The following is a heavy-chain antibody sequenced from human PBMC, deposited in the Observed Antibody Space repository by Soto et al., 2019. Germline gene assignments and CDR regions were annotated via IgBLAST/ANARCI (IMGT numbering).Heavy chain of an antibody. CDR2: ISGSDGKT. Sequence: VVSLRISCVASGFSFGSYALTWVRQAPGKGLEWVSTISGSDGKTFYADAVKGRFSISRDISQSTLYLQMNSLRADDTAIYYCARWSYLDYWGQGTRVTVSS. CDR1: GFSFGSYA. CDR3: ARWSYLDY. J-gene: IGHJ4*02. V-gene: IGHV3-23*01. D-gene: IGHD3-3*01.